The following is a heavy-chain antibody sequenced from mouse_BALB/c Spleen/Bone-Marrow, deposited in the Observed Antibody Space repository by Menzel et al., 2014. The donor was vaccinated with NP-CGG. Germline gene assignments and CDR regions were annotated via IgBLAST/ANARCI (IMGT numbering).Heavy chain of an antibody. V-gene: IGHV7-3*02. J-gene: IGHJ1*01. CDR3: ARDRNYDINWYSDV. Sequence: EVHLVESGGGLVQPGGSLRLSCATSGFTFTDYYMSWVRQPPGKALEWLGFIRNKANGYTTEYSASVKGRFTISRDNSQSILYLQMNILRTEDSATYYCARDRNYDINWYSDVWGAGTTVTVSS. CDR1: GFTFTDYY. CDR2: IRNKANGYTT. D-gene: IGHD1-1*01.